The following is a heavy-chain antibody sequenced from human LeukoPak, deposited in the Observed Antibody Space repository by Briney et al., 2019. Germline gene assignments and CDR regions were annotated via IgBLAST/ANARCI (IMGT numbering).Heavy chain of an antibody. CDR2: ISSSSSYI. CDR1: GFTFSSYS. V-gene: IGHV3-21*01. Sequence: GGSLRLSCAASGFTFSSYSMNWVRQAPGKGLEWVSSISSSSSYIYYADSVKGRFTISRDNAKNSLYLQMNSLRAEDTAVYYCVRDFGDYERRYDYWGQGTLVTVSS. J-gene: IGHJ4*02. D-gene: IGHD4-17*01. CDR3: VRDFGDYERRYDY.